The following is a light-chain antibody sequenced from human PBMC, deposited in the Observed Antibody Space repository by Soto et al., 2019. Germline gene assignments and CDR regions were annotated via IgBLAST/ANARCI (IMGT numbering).Light chain of an antibody. Sequence: QAVVTQPASVSGSLGQSITISCTVTSSDVGAYQFVSWYQQHPGKAPKLMSYEVNNRPSGVSDRFTGSKSGNTASLTISGLQAEDEADYYCSSYTSSSSTLVVFGGGTKLPVL. CDR3: SSYTSSSSTLVV. V-gene: IGLV2-14*01. J-gene: IGLJ2*01. CDR2: EVN. CDR1: SSDVGAYQF.